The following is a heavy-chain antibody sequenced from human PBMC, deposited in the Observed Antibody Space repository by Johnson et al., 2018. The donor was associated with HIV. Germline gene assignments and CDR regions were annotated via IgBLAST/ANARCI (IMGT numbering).Heavy chain of an antibody. J-gene: IGHJ3*02. CDR2: ISGSGGST. V-gene: IGHV3-11*01. D-gene: IGHD2-15*01. CDR3: AKLRPDRSGHRAFDI. CDR1: GFTVSSNY. Sequence: QVQLVESGGGLVQPGGSLRLSCAASGFTVSSNYMSWVRQAPGQGLEWVSAISGSGGSTYYADSVKGRFTISRDNAKNSLYLQINSLRAEDTALYYCAKLRPDRSGHRAFDIWGQGTMVTVSS.